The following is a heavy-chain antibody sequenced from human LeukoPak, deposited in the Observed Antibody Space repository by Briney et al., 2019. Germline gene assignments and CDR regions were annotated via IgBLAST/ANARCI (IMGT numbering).Heavy chain of an antibody. CDR2: IKSNGRST. Sequence: GGSLRLSCAASGFTFSSYWMHWVRQAPGKGLVWVSRIKSNGRSTSYAESVKGRFTISRDNAKNTLYLQMNSLRAEDTAVYYCAELGITMIGGVWGKGTTVTISS. CDR1: GFTFSSYW. J-gene: IGHJ6*04. V-gene: IGHV3-74*01. CDR3: AELGITMIGGV. D-gene: IGHD3-10*02.